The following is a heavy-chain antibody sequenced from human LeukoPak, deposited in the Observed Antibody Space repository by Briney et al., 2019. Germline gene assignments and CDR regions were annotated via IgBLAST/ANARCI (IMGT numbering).Heavy chain of an antibody. J-gene: IGHJ6*03. CDR1: GFTFSSYG. CDR2: IRYDGSDK. Sequence: GGSLRLSCAASGFTFSSYGMRWVRQAPGKGLEWVAFIRYDGSDKYYADSVKGRLTISRDNSKNTLYLQMNSLRAKDTAVYYCAKGSYYCSSSSCPQYYYYMDVWGKGTTVTVSS. CDR3: AKGSYYCSSSSCPQYYYYMDV. D-gene: IGHD2-2*01. V-gene: IGHV3-30*02.